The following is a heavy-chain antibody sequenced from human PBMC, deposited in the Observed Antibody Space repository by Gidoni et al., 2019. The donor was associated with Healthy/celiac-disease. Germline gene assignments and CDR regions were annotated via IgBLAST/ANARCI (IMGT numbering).Heavy chain of an antibody. CDR1: GFSLSTSGMC. D-gene: IGHD7-27*01. J-gene: IGHJ5*02. CDR3: ARFKWGSPPSWSWFDP. Sequence: QVTLRESGPALVKPTQTLTLTCTFSGFSLSTSGMCVSWIRQPPGKALEWLALIDWDDDKYYSTSLKTRLTISKDTSKNQVVLTMTNMDPVDTATYYCARFKWGSPPSWSWFDPWGQGTLVTVSS. CDR2: IDWDDDK. V-gene: IGHV2-70*01.